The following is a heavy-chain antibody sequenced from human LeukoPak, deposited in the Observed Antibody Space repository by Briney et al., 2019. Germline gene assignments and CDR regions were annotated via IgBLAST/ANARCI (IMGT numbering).Heavy chain of an antibody. J-gene: IGHJ2*01. CDR1: GGSISSGGYY. D-gene: IGHD2-15*01. CDR3: ARGVNCGSCYSYWYFDL. Sequence: PSQTLSLTCTVSGGSISSGGYYWSWIRQHPGKGLEWIGYICYSGSTYYNPSLKSRVTVSVDTSKNQFSLKLSSVTAADTAVYYCARGVNCGSCYSYWYFDLWGRGTLVTVSS. CDR2: ICYSGST. V-gene: IGHV4-31*03.